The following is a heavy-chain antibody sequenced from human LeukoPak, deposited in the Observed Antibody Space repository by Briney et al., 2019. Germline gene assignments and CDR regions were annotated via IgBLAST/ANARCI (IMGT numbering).Heavy chain of an antibody. D-gene: IGHD3-3*01. V-gene: IGHV1-2*02. J-gene: IGHJ4*02. Sequence: GASVKVSCKASGYTFTGYYMHWVRQAPGQGLAWVGWINPNSGGTNYSQKFQGRVTMTRDTSISTAYMELSRLRSDDTAVYYCARDDTIFGVVMGYWGQGTLVTVSS. CDR3: ARDDTIFGVVMGY. CDR2: INPNSGGT. CDR1: GYTFTGYY.